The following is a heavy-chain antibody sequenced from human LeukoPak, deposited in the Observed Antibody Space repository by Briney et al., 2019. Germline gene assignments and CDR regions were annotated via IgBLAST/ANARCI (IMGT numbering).Heavy chain of an antibody. CDR2: IIPIFGTA. D-gene: IGHD3-22*01. CDR3: AINYYDSSGYLPFSY. Sequence: SVKVSCKASGGTFSSYAISWVRQAPGQGLEWMGRIIPIFGTANYAQKFQGRVTITTDESTSTAYLELSSLRSEHTAVYYCAINYYDSSGYLPFSYWGQGTLVTVSS. V-gene: IGHV1-69*05. J-gene: IGHJ4*02. CDR1: GGTFSSYA.